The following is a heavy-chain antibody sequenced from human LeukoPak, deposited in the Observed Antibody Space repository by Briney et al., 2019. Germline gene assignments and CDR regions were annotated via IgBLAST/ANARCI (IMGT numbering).Heavy chain of an antibody. CDR1: GYTFTSYY. D-gene: IGHD4-17*01. Sequence: ASVKVSCKASGYTFTSYYMHWVRQAPGQGLEWMGIINPSGGSTSYAQKFQGRVTMTRDMSTSTVYIELSSLRSEDTAVYYCARAYGNDAFDIWGQGTMVTVSS. V-gene: IGHV1-46*01. CDR2: INPSGGST. J-gene: IGHJ3*02. CDR3: ARAYGNDAFDI.